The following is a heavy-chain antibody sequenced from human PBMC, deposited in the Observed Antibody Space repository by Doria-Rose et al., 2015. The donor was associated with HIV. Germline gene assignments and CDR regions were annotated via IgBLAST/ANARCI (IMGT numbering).Heavy chain of an antibody. Sequence: LVQSGGDLVKPGGSLRLSCAASGFTFSDYYMSWIRQAPGKGLEWIAYISGSAIFYADSVRGRFTISRDDAKNSVFLQMNSLRADDTAVYYCARVTRAIYFGHWGQGALVTVSS. CDR1: GFTFSDYY. CDR3: ARVTRAIYFGH. CDR2: ISGSAI. D-gene: IGHD4-17*01. V-gene: IGHV3-11*01. J-gene: IGHJ4*02.